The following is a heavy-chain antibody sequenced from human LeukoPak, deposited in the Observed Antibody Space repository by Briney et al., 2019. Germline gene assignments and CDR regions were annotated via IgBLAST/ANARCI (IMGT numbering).Heavy chain of an antibody. CDR2: ISTYNGNT. J-gene: IGHJ4*02. CDR1: GYTFTSYG. CDR3: ARDYSSGWPNFDY. D-gene: IGHD6-19*01. V-gene: IGHV1-18*01. Sequence: ASVKVSCKASGYTFTSYGISWVRQAPGQGLEWMGWISTYNGNTNYAQKVQGRVTMTTDTSTSAAYMELRSLRSDDTAVYYCARDYSSGWPNFDYWGQGTLVTVSS.